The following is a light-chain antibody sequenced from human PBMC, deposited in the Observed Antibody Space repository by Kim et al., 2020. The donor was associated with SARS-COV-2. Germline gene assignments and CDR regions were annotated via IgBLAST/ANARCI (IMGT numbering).Light chain of an antibody. CDR3: QQYGSSLQT. J-gene: IGKJ2*01. CDR2: GAS. V-gene: IGKV3-20*01. CDR1: QSVSSSY. Sequence: LTPGERPTLSCRASQSVSSSYLAWYQQKPGQAPRLLIYGASSRATGIPDRFSGSGSGTDFTLTISRLEPEDFAVYYCQQYGSSLQTFGQGTKLEI.